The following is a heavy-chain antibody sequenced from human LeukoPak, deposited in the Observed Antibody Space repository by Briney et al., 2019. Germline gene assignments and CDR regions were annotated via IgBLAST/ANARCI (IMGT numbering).Heavy chain of an antibody. CDR1: GYTFTSYD. J-gene: IGHJ4*02. V-gene: IGHV1-8*01. CDR2: MNPNSANT. Sequence: ASVKVSCKASGYTFTSYDINWVRQATGQGLEWMGWMNPNSANTGYAQKFQGRVAITADKSTSTAYMELSSLRSEVTVVYSCAILEDSSGYLSPDPKRQGRYFDYWGQGTLVTVSS. CDR3: AILEDSSGYLSPDPKRQGRYFDY. D-gene: IGHD3-22*01.